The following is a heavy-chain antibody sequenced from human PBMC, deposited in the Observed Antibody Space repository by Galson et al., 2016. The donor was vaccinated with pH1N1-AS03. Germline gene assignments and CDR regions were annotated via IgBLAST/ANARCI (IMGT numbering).Heavy chain of an antibody. V-gene: IGHV2-70*11. CDR2: IDWNDNK. Sequence: PALVKPTQTLTLTCTFSGFSLSTSGMCVSWIRQPPGKALEWLVRIDWNDNKYYSTSLKTRLTISKDTSKNQVVLTMTNMDPVDTATYYCARFHYGDYSGWFDPWGQGTLVTVSS. CDR3: ARFHYGDYSGWFDP. CDR1: GFSLSTSGMC. J-gene: IGHJ5*02. D-gene: IGHD4-17*01.